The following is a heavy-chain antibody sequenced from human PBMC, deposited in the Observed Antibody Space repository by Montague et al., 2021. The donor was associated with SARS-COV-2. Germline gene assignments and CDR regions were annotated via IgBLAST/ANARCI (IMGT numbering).Heavy chain of an antibody. Sequence: TLSLTCTVSGGSISSGGYYWSWIRQHPGKGLEWIGYIYYSGSTYYNPSLKSRVTISVDTSKNQFSLKLSSVTAADTAVYYCARDTRIVGATTRLDYWGQGTLDTVSS. CDR3: ARDTRIVGATTRLDY. CDR2: IYYSGST. CDR1: GGSISSGGYY. V-gene: IGHV4-31*03. D-gene: IGHD1-26*01. J-gene: IGHJ4*02.